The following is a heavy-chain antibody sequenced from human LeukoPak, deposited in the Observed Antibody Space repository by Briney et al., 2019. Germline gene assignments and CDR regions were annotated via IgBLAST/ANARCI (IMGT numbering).Heavy chain of an antibody. CDR2: IYPGDSDI. CDR1: GYSFTTYW. D-gene: IGHD1-1*01. Sequence: GESLKISCKGSGYSFTTYWIGWVRQMPGKGLEWMGIIYPGDSDIRYSPSFQGQVTISADKSITTAYLQWSSLKASDSAMYYCVRHAPNCRGIDYWGQGTRVTVSS. J-gene: IGHJ4*02. V-gene: IGHV5-51*01. CDR3: VRHAPNCRGIDY.